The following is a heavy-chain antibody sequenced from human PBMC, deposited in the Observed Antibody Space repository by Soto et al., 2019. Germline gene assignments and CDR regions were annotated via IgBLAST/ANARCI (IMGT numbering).Heavy chain of an antibody. CDR3: ASSGAGSGDY. CDR1: GGSMSGYS. V-gene: IGHV4-59*01. D-gene: IGHD3-10*01. CDR2: ISNSGTA. J-gene: IGHJ4*02. Sequence: PSETLSLTCTVSGGSMSGYSWSWIRQPPGRGLEWIGHISNSGTANYNPSLKSRVTMSVDTSKNQISLKVTSVTAADTAVYYCASSGAGSGDYWRQGTLVTVSS.